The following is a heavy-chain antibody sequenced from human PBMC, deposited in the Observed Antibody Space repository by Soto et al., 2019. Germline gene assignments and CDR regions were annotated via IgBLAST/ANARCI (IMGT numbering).Heavy chain of an antibody. Sequence: GGSLRLSCTASGFTFGDYAMSWVRQAPGKRLEWVGFIRSKAYGGATEYAASVKGRFTISRDDSKSIAYLQMNSLKTEDTAVYYCTRDVIVVVITAHYYYGMDVWGQGTTVTVSS. CDR3: TRDVIVVVITAHYYYGMDV. J-gene: IGHJ6*02. CDR1: GFTFGDYA. V-gene: IGHV3-49*04. D-gene: IGHD3-22*01. CDR2: IRSKAYGGAT.